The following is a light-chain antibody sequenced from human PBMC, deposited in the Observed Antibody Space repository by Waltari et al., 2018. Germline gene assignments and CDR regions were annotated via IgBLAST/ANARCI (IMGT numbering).Light chain of an antibody. CDR1: RSNIGAGYD. V-gene: IGLV1-40*01. J-gene: IGLJ2*01. CDR2: GNS. Sequence: QSVLTQPPSVSGAPGQRVTISCTGSRSNIGAGYDVHWYQQLPGTAPKPLIYGNSNRPSGVPDRFSGSKSGTSASLAITGLQAEDEADYYCQSYDSSLSGSDVVFGGGTKLTVL. CDR3: QSYDSSLSGSDVV.